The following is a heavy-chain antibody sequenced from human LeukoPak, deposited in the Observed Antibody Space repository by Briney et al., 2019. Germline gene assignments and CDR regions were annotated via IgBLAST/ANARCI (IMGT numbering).Heavy chain of an antibody. CDR1: GGSISSYY. CDR2: IYYSGST. D-gene: IGHD3-3*01. Sequence: SETLSLTCTVSGGSISSYYWSWIRQPPGKGLEWIGYIYYSGSTNYNPSLKSRVTISVDTSKNQFSLKLSSVTAADTAVYYCARGTRTYYDFWSGYSDLNWFDPWGQGTLVTVSS. V-gene: IGHV4-59*01. CDR3: ARGTRTYYDFWSGYSDLNWFDP. J-gene: IGHJ5*02.